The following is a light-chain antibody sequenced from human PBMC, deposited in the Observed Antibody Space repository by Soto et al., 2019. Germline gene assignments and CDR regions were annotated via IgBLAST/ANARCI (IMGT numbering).Light chain of an antibody. Sequence: EIVLTQSPGTLSLSPGERATLSCRASQSVSSSYLAWYQQKSGQAPRLLIYGASSRATGIPDRFSGSVSGTDFTLTISRLEPEDFAVYYCQQYGSSPRTFGQGTNVEIK. CDR3: QQYGSSPRT. J-gene: IGKJ1*01. V-gene: IGKV3-20*01. CDR2: GAS. CDR1: QSVSSSY.